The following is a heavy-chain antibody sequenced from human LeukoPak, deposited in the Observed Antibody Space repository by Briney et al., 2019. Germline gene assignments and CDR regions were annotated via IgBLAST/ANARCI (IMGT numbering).Heavy chain of an antibody. J-gene: IGHJ5*01. D-gene: IGHD1-1*01. V-gene: IGHV4-39*02. CDR1: GASISSSIHY. CDR3: ARVTTGSTTLDS. CDR2: VYYSGGT. Sequence: SETLSLTCAVSGASISSSIHYWGWVRQPPGKGLEWIGSVYYSGGTYYNPSLESRLAISVDTSNNRFSLKLKSVTAADTAVFYCARVTTGSTTLDSWGQGILVTVSS.